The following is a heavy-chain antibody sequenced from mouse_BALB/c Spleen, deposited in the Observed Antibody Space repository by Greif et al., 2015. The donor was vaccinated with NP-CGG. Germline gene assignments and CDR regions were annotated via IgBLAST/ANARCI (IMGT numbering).Heavy chain of an antibody. J-gene: IGHJ4*01. Sequence: EVQGVESGGGLVKPGGSLKLSCAASGFTFSDYYMYWVRQTPEKRLEWVATISDGGSYNYYPDSVKGRFTISRDNAKNNLYLQMSSLKSEDTAMYYCARAYYGNYRAMDYWGQGTSVTVSS. D-gene: IGHD2-10*01. CDR2: ISDGGSYN. CDR3: ARAYYGNYRAMDY. V-gene: IGHV5-4*02. CDR1: GFTFSDYY.